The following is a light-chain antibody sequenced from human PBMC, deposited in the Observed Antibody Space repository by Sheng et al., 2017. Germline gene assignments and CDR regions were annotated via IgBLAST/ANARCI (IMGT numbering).Light chain of an antibody. Sequence: QSALTQPASVSGSPGQSITISCTGTSSDIGAYNYVSWYQQHPGKAPKLMIYDVSNRPSGVSNRFSGSKSGNTASLTISGLQAEDEADYYCSSYMDRTTLDYVFGTGTKVTVL. V-gene: IGLV2-14*03. J-gene: IGLJ1*01. CDR3: SSYMDRTTLDYV. CDR1: SSDIGAYNY. CDR2: DVS.